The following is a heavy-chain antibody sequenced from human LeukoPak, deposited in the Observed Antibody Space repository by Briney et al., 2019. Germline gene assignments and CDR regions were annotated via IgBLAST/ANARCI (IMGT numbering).Heavy chain of an antibody. CDR1: GFTFDDYA. V-gene: IGHV3-9*01. J-gene: IGHJ4*02. CDR2: MSWNSGNI. D-gene: IGHD3-10*01. CDR3: AKDLFTMVRGVLKS. Sequence: GGSLRLSCAASGFTFDDYAMHWVRQAPGKGLEWVSGMSWNSGNIGHADSVKGRFTISRDNAKNSLYLQMNSLRAEDTALYYCAKDLFTMVRGVLKSWGQGTLVTVSS.